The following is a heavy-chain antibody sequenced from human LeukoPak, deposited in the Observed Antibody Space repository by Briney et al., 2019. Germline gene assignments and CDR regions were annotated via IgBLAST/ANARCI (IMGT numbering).Heavy chain of an antibody. V-gene: IGHV1-69*13. D-gene: IGHD6-13*01. Sequence: SVKVSCKASGGTFSSYAISWVRQAPGQGLEWMGGIIPIFGTANYAQKFQGRVTITADESTSTAYMELSSLRSEDTAVYYCARAYRPSIAAAGPFDYWGQGTMVTVSS. CDR3: ARAYRPSIAAAGPFDY. CDR1: GGTFSSYA. CDR2: IIPIFGTA. J-gene: IGHJ4*03.